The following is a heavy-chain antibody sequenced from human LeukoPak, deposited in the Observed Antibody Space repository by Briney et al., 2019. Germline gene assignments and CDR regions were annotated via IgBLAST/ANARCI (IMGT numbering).Heavy chain of an antibody. V-gene: IGHV1-46*01. CDR3: ARNPDSSGWYPDY. CDR1: GYTFTSYY. Sequence: ASVTVSCTASGYTFTSYYMHWVRQAPGQGLEWMGIINPSGGSTSYAQTFQGRVTMTRDTSTSTVYMELGSLRSEDTAVYYCARNPDSSGWYPDYGGQGTLVTVSS. D-gene: IGHD6-19*01. J-gene: IGHJ4*02. CDR2: INPSGGST.